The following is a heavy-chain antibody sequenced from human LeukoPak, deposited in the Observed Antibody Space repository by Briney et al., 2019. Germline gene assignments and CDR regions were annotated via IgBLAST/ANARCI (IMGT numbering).Heavy chain of an antibody. CDR1: GGSISSGDYY. V-gene: IGHV4-30-4*01. J-gene: IGHJ4*02. D-gene: IGHD2-15*01. CDR3: AREVLYSNYFDY. CDR2: IYYSGST. Sequence: PSETLSLTCTVSGGSISSGDYYWSWIRQPPGKGLEWIGYIYYSGSTYYNPSLKSRVTISVDTSKNQFSLKLSSVTAADTAVYYCAREVLYSNYFDYWGQGTLVTVSS.